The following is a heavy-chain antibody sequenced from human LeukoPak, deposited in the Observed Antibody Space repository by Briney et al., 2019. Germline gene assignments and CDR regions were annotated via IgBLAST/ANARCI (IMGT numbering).Heavy chain of an antibody. V-gene: IGHV3-7*01. CDR1: GFTFSSTW. Sequence: GGSLRLSCAASGFTFSSTWMSWVRQAPGKGLEWVANINQDGREKYYVDSVKGRFTISRDNARNSLYLQMDSLRAEDMAVYYCARALYGSGSYYHFDYWGQGTLVTVSS. CDR2: INQDGREK. D-gene: IGHD3-10*01. CDR3: ARALYGSGSYYHFDY. J-gene: IGHJ4*02.